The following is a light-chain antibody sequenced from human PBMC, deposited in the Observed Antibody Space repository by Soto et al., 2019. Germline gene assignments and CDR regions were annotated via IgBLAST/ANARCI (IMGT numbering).Light chain of an antibody. V-gene: IGLV2-14*01. CDR1: SSDIGSYNY. CDR3: TSYTSSSTWV. Sequence: QSVLTQPASVSGSPGQSITISCTGTSSDIGSYNYVSWYQQHPGKAPKLMIYEVSNRPSGFSNRFSGSKSGNTASLTISGLQAEDEADYYCTSYTSSSTWVFGGGTKVTVL. J-gene: IGLJ3*02. CDR2: EVS.